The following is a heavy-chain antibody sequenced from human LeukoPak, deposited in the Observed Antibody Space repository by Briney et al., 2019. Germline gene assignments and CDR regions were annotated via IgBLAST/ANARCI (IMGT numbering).Heavy chain of an antibody. D-gene: IGHD3-22*01. V-gene: IGHV1-8*01. Sequence: ASVKVSCKASGYTFTSYDINWVRQATGQGLEWMGWRNPNSGNTGYAQKFQGRVTMTRNTSISTAYMELSSLRSEDTAVYYCAVLQRDDSSGYYTTKAYFQHWGQGTLVTVSS. CDR1: GYTFTSYD. J-gene: IGHJ1*01. CDR3: AVLQRDDSSGYYTTKAYFQH. CDR2: RNPNSGNT.